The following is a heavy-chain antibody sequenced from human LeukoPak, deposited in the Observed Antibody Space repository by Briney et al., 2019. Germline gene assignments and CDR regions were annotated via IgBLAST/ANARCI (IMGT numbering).Heavy chain of an antibody. CDR3: ARRDYGAPNRFDY. D-gene: IGHD4-17*01. J-gene: IGHJ4*02. CDR1: GGSISSSSYY. V-gene: IGHV4-39*01. CDR2: IYYSGST. Sequence: SETLSLTCTVSGGSISSSSYYWGWVRQPPGKGLEWIGTIYYSGSTYYNPSLKSRVTMSVDTSKNQFSLKLSSVTAADTAVYYCARRDYGAPNRFDYWGQGTLVTVSS.